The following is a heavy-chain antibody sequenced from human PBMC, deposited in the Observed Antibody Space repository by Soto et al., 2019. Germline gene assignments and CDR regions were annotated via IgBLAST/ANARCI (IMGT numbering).Heavy chain of an antibody. CDR1: GGTFSSHT. CDR2: IIPALGTA. J-gene: IGHJ2*01. V-gene: IGHV1-69*08. CDR3: ARPDFGDYGYFDL. D-gene: IGHD4-17*01. Sequence: QDQLVQSGAEVKKPGSSVKVSCKASGGTFSSHTFSWVRQAPGQGLEWMGRIIPALGTATYAQKFQGRVTITADESATTVYMELNSLRSEDTAVYYCARPDFGDYGYFDLWGRGTLVTVSS.